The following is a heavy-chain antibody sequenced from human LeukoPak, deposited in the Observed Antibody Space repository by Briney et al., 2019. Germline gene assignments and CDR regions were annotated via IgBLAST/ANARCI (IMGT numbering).Heavy chain of an antibody. D-gene: IGHD3-9*01. CDR1: GFTFSSYA. CDR3: ARGHYDILTGSYRYFDY. CDR2: ISSNGGST. V-gene: IGHV3-64*01. Sequence: GGSLRLSCAASGFTFSSYAMHWVRQAPGKGLEYVSAISSNGGSTYYANSVKGRFTISRDNSKNTLYLKMGSLRAEDMAVYYCARGHYDILTGSYRYFDYWGQGTLVTVSS. J-gene: IGHJ4*02.